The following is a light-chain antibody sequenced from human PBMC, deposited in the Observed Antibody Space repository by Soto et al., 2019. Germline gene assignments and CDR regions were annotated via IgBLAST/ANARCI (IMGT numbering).Light chain of an antibody. Sequence: DIVMTQSPDSLAVSLGERATINCKSSQSVLYSSNNKNYLAWYQQRPGQPPKLLIYWASTRASGVPDRFSGSGSGIDFTLTTTSLQAEEVAVYYCQQYESTPPTCGRGTKLEIK. V-gene: IGKV4-1*01. J-gene: IGKJ2*01. CDR2: WAS. CDR3: QQYESTPPT. CDR1: QSVLYSSNNKNY.